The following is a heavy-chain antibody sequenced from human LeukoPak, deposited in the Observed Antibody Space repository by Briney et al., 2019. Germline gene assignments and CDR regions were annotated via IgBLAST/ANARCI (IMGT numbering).Heavy chain of an antibody. Sequence: PSETLSLTCTVSGGSTSSGGYYWSWIRQHPGKGLEWIAYIYYNGSTYYNPSLKSRLTMSVDMSDNQFSLKLSSVTAADTAVYYCARGDYDILTGYPTYYFGYWGQGTLVTVSS. CDR3: ARGDYDILTGYPTYYFGY. CDR1: GGSTSSGGYY. V-gene: IGHV4-31*03. CDR2: IYYNGST. D-gene: IGHD3-9*01. J-gene: IGHJ4*02.